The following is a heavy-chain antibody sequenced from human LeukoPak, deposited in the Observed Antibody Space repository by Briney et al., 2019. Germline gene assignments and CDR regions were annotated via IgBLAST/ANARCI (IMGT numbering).Heavy chain of an antibody. J-gene: IGHJ5*02. D-gene: IGHD4-17*01. Sequence: SETLSLTCTVSGDSISGRSYYWGWIRQPPGKGLEWIGSIYYSGSTYYNPSLKSRVTISVDTSKNQFSLKLSSVTAADTAVYYCARVVNYRENWFDPWGQGTLVTVSS. V-gene: IGHV4-39*07. CDR3: ARVVNYRENWFDP. CDR1: GDSISGRSYY. CDR2: IYYSGST.